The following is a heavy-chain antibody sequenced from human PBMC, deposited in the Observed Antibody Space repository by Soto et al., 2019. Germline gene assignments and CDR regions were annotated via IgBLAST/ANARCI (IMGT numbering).Heavy chain of an antibody. J-gene: IGHJ5*02. CDR3: ARDGGSYGYVRFFDP. V-gene: IGHV3-33*01. Sequence: QVQLVESGGGVVQPGRSLRLSCAASGFTFSSYGMHWVRQAPGKGLEWVAVIWNDGSNKYYADSVKGRFTISRDNSKNTLYLQMNSLRAADTAVYYCARDGGSYGYVRFFDPWGQGTLVSVSS. D-gene: IGHD5-18*01. CDR2: IWNDGSNK. CDR1: GFTFSSYG.